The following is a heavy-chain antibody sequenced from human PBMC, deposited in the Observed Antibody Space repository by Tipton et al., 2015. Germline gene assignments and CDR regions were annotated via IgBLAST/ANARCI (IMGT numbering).Heavy chain of an antibody. D-gene: IGHD4-17*01. Sequence: TLSLTCSVSSDSISKYYWSWIRQPPGRGLEWIGYIYHSASSNYNPSLKSRVTISLDTSKNQVSLKLSSVTAADTAVYYCASGPGDYVNGMDVWGQGTTVTVSS. CDR2: IYHSASS. V-gene: IGHV4-59*01. CDR3: ASGPGDYVNGMDV. CDR1: SDSISKYY. J-gene: IGHJ6*02.